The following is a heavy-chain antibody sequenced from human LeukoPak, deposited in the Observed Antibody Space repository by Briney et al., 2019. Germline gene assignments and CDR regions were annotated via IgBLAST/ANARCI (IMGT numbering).Heavy chain of an antibody. V-gene: IGHV4-39*07. CDR2: IYYSGST. Sequence: PSETLSLTCTVSGGSISSSSYYWCWIRQPPGKGLEWIGSIYYSGSTYYNPSLKSRVTISVDRSKNQFSLKLSSVTAADTAVYYCARGYCSGGSCYSSYYYSYMDVWGKGTTVTVSS. CDR1: GGSISSSSYY. J-gene: IGHJ6*03. D-gene: IGHD2-15*01. CDR3: ARGYCSGGSCYSSYYYSYMDV.